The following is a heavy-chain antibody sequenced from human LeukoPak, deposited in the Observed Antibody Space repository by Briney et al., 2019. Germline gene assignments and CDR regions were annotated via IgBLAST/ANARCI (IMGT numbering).Heavy chain of an antibody. CDR2: IYDGGST. J-gene: IGHJ5*02. CDR3: ARDLILEYSSSWYARWGTTTDWFDP. Sequence: SGTLSLTCAVSGGSISSSNWWTWVRQPPGKGLEWIGEIYDGGSTNYNPSLKSRVTISVDTSKNQFSLKLSSVTAADTAVYYCARDLILEYSSSWYARWGTTTDWFDPWGQGTLVTVSS. V-gene: IGHV4-4*02. D-gene: IGHD6-13*01. CDR1: GGSISSSNW.